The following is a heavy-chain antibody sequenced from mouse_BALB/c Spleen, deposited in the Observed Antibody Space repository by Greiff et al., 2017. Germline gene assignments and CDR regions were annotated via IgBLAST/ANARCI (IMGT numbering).Heavy chain of an antibody. V-gene: IGHV1S81*02. CDR3: TSGWLRQGFDY. D-gene: IGHD2-2*01. CDR2: INPSNGGT. CDR1: GYTFTSYY. J-gene: IGHJ2*01. Sequence: QVQLQQSGAELVKPGASVKLSCKASGYTFTSYYMYWVKQRPGQGLEWIGEINPSNGGTNFNEKFKSKATLTVDKSSSTAYMQLSSLTSEDSAVYYCTSGWLRQGFDYWGQGTTLTVSS.